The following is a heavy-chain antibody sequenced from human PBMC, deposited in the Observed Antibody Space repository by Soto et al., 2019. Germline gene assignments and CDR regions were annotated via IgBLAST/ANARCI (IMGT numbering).Heavy chain of an antibody. CDR3: GRLGYCSGGSCRRGNWFDP. CDR2: MNPNSGNT. D-gene: IGHD2-15*01. V-gene: IGHV1-8*01. CDR1: GDTFTSYE. J-gene: IGHJ5*02. Sequence: QVQLVQSGAEVKKPGASVNVSCKASGDTFTSYEINWVRQATGQGVEWMGWMNPNSGNTGYAQKFQGRVTMTRNTSISTGYMELSSLRSEDTAVYYCGRLGYCSGGSCRRGNWFDPWGQGTLVTVSP.